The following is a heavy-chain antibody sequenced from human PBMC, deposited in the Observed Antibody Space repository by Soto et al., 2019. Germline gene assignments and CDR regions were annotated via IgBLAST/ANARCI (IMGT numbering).Heavy chain of an antibody. CDR3: ARYGTRGDW. D-gene: IGHD3-10*01. CDR2: ISSSGLTT. Sequence: GGSLRLSCAASGFTFSTYAMSWVRQAPGKGLEWVSYISSSGLTTHYADFAEGRFTISRDNAKDSLYLHLNSLRVGDTAVYYCARYGTRGDWWGLGTQVTVSS. CDR1: GFTFSTYA. V-gene: IGHV3-48*04. J-gene: IGHJ5*01.